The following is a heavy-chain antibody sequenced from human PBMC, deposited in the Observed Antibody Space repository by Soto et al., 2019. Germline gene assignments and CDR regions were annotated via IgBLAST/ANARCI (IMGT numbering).Heavy chain of an antibody. CDR3: ARGGSGWYKDGMDV. CDR1: GFTFSSYA. D-gene: IGHD6-19*01. Sequence: QVQLVESGGVVVQPGRSLRLSCAASGFTFSSYAMHWVRQAPGKGLEWVAVISYDGSNKYYADSVKGRFTISRDNSKNTLYLQMNSLRAGDTAVYYWARGGSGWYKDGMDVWGQGTTVTVSS. V-gene: IGHV3-30-3*01. CDR2: ISYDGSNK. J-gene: IGHJ6*02.